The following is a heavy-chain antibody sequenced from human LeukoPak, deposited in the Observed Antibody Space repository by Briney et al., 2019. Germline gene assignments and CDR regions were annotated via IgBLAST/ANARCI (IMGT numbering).Heavy chain of an antibody. D-gene: IGHD6-13*01. CDR1: GFTFSSYG. CDR2: ISGDGSRT. J-gene: IGHJ6*03. CDR3: AQIAAVDDYYMDV. Sequence: GGSLRLSCAASGFTFSSYGMSWVRQAPGKGLAWVSGISGDGSRTYYADSVKGRFTISRDNSKNTLYLQMNSLRAEDTAVYYCAQIAAVDDYYMDVWGKGTTVTVSS. V-gene: IGHV3-23*01.